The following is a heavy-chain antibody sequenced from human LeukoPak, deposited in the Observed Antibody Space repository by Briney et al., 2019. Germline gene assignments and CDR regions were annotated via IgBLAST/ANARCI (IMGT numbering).Heavy chain of an antibody. CDR1: GGSISSGDYY. D-gene: IGHD3-22*01. V-gene: IGHV4-30-4*01. CDR2: INQSGST. J-gene: IGHJ4*02. Sequence: SQTLSLTCAVSGGSISSGDYYWSWIRQPPGKGLEWIGEINQSGSTNYNPSLKSRVTISVDTSKNQFSLKVNSVTAADTAVYYCATGPDYYNSSSYYPYYWGQGTLVTVSS. CDR3: ATGPDYYNSSSYYPYY.